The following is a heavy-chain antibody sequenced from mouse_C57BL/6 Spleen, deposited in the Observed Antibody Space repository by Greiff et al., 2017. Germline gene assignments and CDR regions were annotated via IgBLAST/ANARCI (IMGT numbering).Heavy chain of an antibody. J-gene: IGHJ2*01. D-gene: IGHD3-1*01. Sequence: EVQLQQSGPELVKPGASVKMSCKASGYTITDYNMHWVKQSHGQSLEWIGYINPNNGGTSYNQKFKGKATLTVNKSSSTAYMELRSLTSEDSAVYYCARFARYHDYWGQGTTLTVSS. CDR1: GYTITDYN. CDR2: INPNNGGT. CDR3: ARFARYHDY. V-gene: IGHV1-22*01.